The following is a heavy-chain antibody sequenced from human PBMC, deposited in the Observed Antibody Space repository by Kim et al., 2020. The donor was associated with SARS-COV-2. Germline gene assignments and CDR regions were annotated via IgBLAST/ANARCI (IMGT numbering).Heavy chain of an antibody. CDR2: ISSSSNTI. CDR3: ARRPEIRRDFDC. Sequence: GGSLRLSCAASGFTFSDYYMSWIRRAPGKGLEWVSYISSSSNTIYYADSVKGRFTISRDNSKNSLYLQMNSLRAEDTAVYYCARRPEIRRDFDCWGQGTLVTVSS. J-gene: IGHJ4*02. V-gene: IGHV3-11*01. CDR1: GFTFSDYY.